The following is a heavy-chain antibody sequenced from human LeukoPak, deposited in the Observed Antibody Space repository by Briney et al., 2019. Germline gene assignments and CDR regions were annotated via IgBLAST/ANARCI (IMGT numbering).Heavy chain of an antibody. D-gene: IGHD5-18*01. Sequence: SETLSLTCTVSGGSISSSSYYWGWIRQPPGKGLEWIGSIYYSGSTYYNPSLKSRVTISVDTSKNQFSLKLSSVTAADTAVYYCARHSWGYSYRHAFDIWGQGTMVTVSS. CDR2: IYYSGST. CDR3: ARHSWGYSYRHAFDI. J-gene: IGHJ3*02. CDR1: GGSISSSSYY. V-gene: IGHV4-39*01.